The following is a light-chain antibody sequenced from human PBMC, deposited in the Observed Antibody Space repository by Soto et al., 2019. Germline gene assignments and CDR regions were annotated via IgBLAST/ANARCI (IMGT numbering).Light chain of an antibody. Sequence: PGTLSLSRGRTGTLSLRASQSVSNNYLAWYQQKPGQAPRLLIYGASNRATGIPDRFSGSGSGTDFTLTISRLEPEDFAVYYCPQYGSSGTFGQGTKVDIK. V-gene: IGKV3-20*01. CDR3: PQYGSSGT. CDR2: GAS. J-gene: IGKJ1*01. CDR1: QSVSNNY.